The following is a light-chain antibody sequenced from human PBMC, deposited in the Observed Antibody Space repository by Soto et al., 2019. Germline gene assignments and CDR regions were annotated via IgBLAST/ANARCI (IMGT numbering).Light chain of an antibody. CDR3: GTWDSSLSAV. CDR2: DNN. Sequence: SVLPKPPSVSASPGQKVTISCSGSSSNIGNNYVSWYQQLPGTAPKLLIYDNNKRPSGIPDRFSGSKSGTSATLGITGLQTGDEADYYCGTWDSSLSAVFGTGTKVTVL. V-gene: IGLV1-51*01. J-gene: IGLJ1*01. CDR1: SSNIGNNY.